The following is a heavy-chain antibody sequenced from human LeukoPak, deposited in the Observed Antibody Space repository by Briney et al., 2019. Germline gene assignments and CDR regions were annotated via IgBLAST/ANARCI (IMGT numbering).Heavy chain of an antibody. D-gene: IGHD6-19*01. CDR3: ARQRKRHSSGWLYFDY. Sequence: SETLSLTCTVSGGSISSSSYYWGWTRQPPGKGLEWIGSIYYSGSTYYNPSLKSRVTISVDTSKNQFSLKLSSVTAADTAVYYCARQRKRHSSGWLYFDYWGQGTLVTVSS. J-gene: IGHJ4*02. V-gene: IGHV4-39*01. CDR1: GGSISSSSYY. CDR2: IYYSGST.